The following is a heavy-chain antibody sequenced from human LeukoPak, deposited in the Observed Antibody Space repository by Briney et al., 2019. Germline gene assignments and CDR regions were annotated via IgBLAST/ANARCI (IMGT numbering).Heavy chain of an antibody. CDR1: GFTFSSYW. J-gene: IGHJ4*02. CDR2: LKQDGSEK. CDR3: AREEIVVVVAATEAFDY. D-gene: IGHD2-15*01. V-gene: IGHV3-7*03. Sequence: PGGSLRLSCAASGFTFSSYWMSWVRQAPGKGLEWVANLKQDGSEKYYVDSVKGRFTISRDNAKNSLYLQMNSLRAEDTAVYYCAREEIVVVVAATEAFDYWGQGTLVTGSS.